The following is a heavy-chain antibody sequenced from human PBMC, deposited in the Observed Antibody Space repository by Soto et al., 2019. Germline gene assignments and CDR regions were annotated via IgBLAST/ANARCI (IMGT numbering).Heavy chain of an antibody. CDR2: IKQDGSEK. CDR1: GFTFSSYW. D-gene: IGHD4-17*01. J-gene: IGHJ6*02. Sequence: GGSLRLSCAASGFTFSSYWMSWVRQAPGKGLEWVANIKQDGSEKYYVDSVKGRFTISRDNAKNSLYLQMNSLRAEDTAVYYCARETTVTPVWDYYYYGMDVWGQGTTVTVSS. V-gene: IGHV3-7*05. CDR3: ARETTVTPVWDYYYYGMDV.